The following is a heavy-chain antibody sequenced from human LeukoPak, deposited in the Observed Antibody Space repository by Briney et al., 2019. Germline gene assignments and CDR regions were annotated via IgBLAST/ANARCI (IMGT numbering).Heavy chain of an antibody. CDR2: ISSNGGST. CDR1: VYLHSIYS. CDR3: AEHTSNWYHFEY. V-gene: IGHV3-64*01. J-gene: IGHJ4*02. Sequence: PGGSQRLFCGAWVYLHSIYSMHGVRRAPGKGLEYVSAISSNGGSTYYANSVKGRFTISRDNSKNTLYLQMGSLRAEDMAVYYCAEHTSNWYHFEYWGQGTLVTVSS. D-gene: IGHD6-13*01.